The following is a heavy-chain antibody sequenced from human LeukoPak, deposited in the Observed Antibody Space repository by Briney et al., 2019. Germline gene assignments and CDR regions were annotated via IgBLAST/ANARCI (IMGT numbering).Heavy chain of an antibody. CDR3: ASPAHCSSTSCSDAFDI. V-gene: IGHV3-11*04. D-gene: IGHD2-2*01. J-gene: IGHJ3*02. CDR2: ITNSGATI. Sequence: GGSLRLSCAASGFTFTDYYMSWIRQAPGKGLEWVSYITNSGATIYYADSVKGRFTISRDNAKNSLYLQMNSLRAEDTAVYYCASPAHCSSTSCSDAFDIWGQGTMVTVSS. CDR1: GFTFTDYY.